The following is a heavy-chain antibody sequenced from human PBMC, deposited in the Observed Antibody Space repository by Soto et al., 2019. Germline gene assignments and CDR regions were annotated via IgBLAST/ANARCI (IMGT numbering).Heavy chain of an antibody. CDR3: ARARVPAAIQLNWFDP. CDR2: IIPIFGTA. V-gene: IGHV1-69*06. CDR1: GGTFSSYA. D-gene: IGHD2-2*01. J-gene: IGHJ5*02. Sequence: ASVKVSCKASGGTFSSYAISWVRQAPGQGLEWMGGIIPIFGTANYAQKFQGRVTITADKSTSTAYMELSSLRSEDTAVYYCARARVPAAIQLNWFDPWGQGTLVTVS.